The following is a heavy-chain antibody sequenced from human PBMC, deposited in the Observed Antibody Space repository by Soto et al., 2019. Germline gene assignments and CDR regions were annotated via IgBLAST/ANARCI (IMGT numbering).Heavy chain of an antibody. CDR1: GFTFSSYA. Sequence: EVQLVESGGGLVQPGGSLRLSCAASGFTFSSYAMHWVRQAPGKGLEYVSAISSNGGSTYYANSVKGRFTISRDNSKNSRYLQMGSLRAEDMAVYYGATLRFWSGSYDDWGQGTLVTVSS. J-gene: IGHJ4*02. D-gene: IGHD3-3*01. CDR3: ATLRFWSGSYDD. CDR2: ISSNGGST. V-gene: IGHV3-64*01.